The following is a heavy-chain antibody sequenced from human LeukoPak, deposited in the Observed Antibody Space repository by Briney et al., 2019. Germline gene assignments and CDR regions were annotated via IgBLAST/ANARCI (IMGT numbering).Heavy chain of an antibody. CDR3: AAGYYYDSSGPYAFDI. Sequence: GTSVKVSCKASGFTFTSSAVQWVRQARGQRLEWIGWIVVGSGNTNYAQKFQERVTITRDMSTSTAYMELSSLRSEDTAVYYCAAGYYYDSSGPYAFDIWGQGTMVTVSS. V-gene: IGHV1-58*01. D-gene: IGHD3-22*01. CDR1: GFTFTSSA. CDR2: IVVGSGNT. J-gene: IGHJ3*02.